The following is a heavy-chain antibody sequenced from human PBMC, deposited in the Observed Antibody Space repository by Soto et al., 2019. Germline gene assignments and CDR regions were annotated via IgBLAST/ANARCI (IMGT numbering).Heavy chain of an antibody. CDR3: ARDRFTYGIDY. Sequence: GSLRLSCAAXGFTFSRNWMSWVRQAPGKGLEWVTNIKQDGSEKYYVDSVKGRFTISRDNAKNSLYLQMNRLRAEDTAVYYCARDRFTYGIDYWGQGTLVTVSS. D-gene: IGHD3-16*02. J-gene: IGHJ4*02. V-gene: IGHV3-7*03. CDR2: IKQDGSEK. CDR1: GFTFSRNW.